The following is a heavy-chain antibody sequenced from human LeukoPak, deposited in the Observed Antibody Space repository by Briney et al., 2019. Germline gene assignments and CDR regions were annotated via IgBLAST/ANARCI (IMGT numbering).Heavy chain of an antibody. V-gene: IGHV4-39*01. J-gene: IGHJ5*02. Sequence: PSETLSLTCTVSGGSISSSSYYWGWIRQPPGKGLEWIGSIYYSGSTYYNPSLKSRVTISVDTSKNQFSLKLSSVTAADTAVYYCARHLRPRRIAVAGTSFWFDPWGQGTLVTVSS. D-gene: IGHD6-19*01. CDR1: GGSISSSSYY. CDR3: ARHLRPRRIAVAGTSFWFDP. CDR2: IYYSGST.